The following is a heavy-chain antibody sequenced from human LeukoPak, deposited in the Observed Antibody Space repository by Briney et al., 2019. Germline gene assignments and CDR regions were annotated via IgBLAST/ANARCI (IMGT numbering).Heavy chain of an antibody. CDR3: ARDDPNKYYFDY. CDR1: GGSISSSSYY. V-gene: IGHV4-39*02. J-gene: IGHJ4*02. Sequence: SSETLSLTCTVSGGSISSSSYYWGWIRQPPGKGLEWIGKIYYSGSTYYNSSLKSRVTISVGTSKNQFSLKLSSVTAADTAVYYCARDDPNKYYFDYWGQGTLVTVSS. CDR2: IYYSGST.